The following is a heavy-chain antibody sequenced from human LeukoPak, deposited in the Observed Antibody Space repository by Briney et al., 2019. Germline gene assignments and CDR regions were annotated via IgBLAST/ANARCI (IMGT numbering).Heavy chain of an antibody. CDR1: GFTVSSNY. Sequence: GGSLRLSCAASGFTVSSNYVSWVRQAPGKGLEWVSVIYSGGSTYYADSVKGRFTISRDNSKNTLYLQMNSLRAEDTAVYYCARDPDYYGMGVWGQGTTVTVSS. CDR3: ARDPDYYGMGV. V-gene: IGHV3-66*02. J-gene: IGHJ6*02. CDR2: IYSGGST.